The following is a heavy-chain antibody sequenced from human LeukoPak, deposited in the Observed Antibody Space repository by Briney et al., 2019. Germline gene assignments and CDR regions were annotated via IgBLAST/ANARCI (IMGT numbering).Heavy chain of an antibody. J-gene: IGHJ5*02. Sequence: ASAKVSCKASGYTFTGYYMHWVRQAPGQGLEWMGWINPNSGGTNYAQKFQGWVTMTRDTSISTAYMELSRLRSDDTAVYYCARALTAAAGGTNWFDPWGQGTLVTVSS. D-gene: IGHD6-13*01. CDR3: ARALTAAAGGTNWFDP. CDR2: INPNSGGT. CDR1: GYTFTGYY. V-gene: IGHV1-2*04.